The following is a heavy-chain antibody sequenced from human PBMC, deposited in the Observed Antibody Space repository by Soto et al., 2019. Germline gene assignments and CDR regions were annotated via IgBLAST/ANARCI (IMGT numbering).Heavy chain of an antibody. D-gene: IGHD3-22*01. Sequence: GGSLRLSCAASGFIFRSYAMNWVRQAPGKGLERVSGISGSGDSTYYADSVKGRFTISRDNSKNTLYLQMNSLRAEDTAVYYCAKDLNYYDSSGSDYWGQGTQVTVSS. CDR1: GFIFRSYA. V-gene: IGHV3-23*01. CDR2: ISGSGDST. J-gene: IGHJ4*02. CDR3: AKDLNYYDSSGSDY.